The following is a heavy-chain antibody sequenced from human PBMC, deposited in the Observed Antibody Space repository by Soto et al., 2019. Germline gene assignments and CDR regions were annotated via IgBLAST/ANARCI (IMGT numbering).Heavy chain of an antibody. CDR2: ISSNGVGT. CDR3: AKAPPLDCSGGSCYGKLDY. Sequence: GGSLRLSCAASGFTLSGYAMDWVRQAPGKGLEYVSGISSNGVGTYYANSVQGRFTISRDNSKNTVYLQMGSLRPEDMAVYYCAKAPPLDCSGGSCYGKLDYWGQGTLVTVSS. D-gene: IGHD2-15*01. CDR1: GFTLSGYA. V-gene: IGHV3-64*01. J-gene: IGHJ4*02.